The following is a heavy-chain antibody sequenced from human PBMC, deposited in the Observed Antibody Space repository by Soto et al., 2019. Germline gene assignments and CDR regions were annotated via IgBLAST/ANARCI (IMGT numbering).Heavy chain of an antibody. CDR2: LYQSGIGEIYQRGST. CDR3: VSASAVAGNPLVDS. Sequence: HVQLQESGPGLVKPSGTLSLTCAVSGGSISRNKWWSGVRQPPGKGLEWIGELYQSGIGEIYQRGSTNYNPSLKSQVPISVDKSKDQFSLRLTSVTAADTAVDFWVSASAVAGNPLVDSWGQGTLGTV. J-gene: IGHJ4*02. D-gene: IGHD6-19*01. V-gene: IGHV4-4*02. CDR1: GGSISRNKW.